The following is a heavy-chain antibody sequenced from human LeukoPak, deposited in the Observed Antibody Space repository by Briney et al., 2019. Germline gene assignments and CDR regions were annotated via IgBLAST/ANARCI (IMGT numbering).Heavy chain of an antibody. CDR3: ARDFWNFYDSSGYYRDFDS. J-gene: IGHJ5*01. V-gene: IGHV1-18*01. D-gene: IGHD3-22*01. CDR2: IGSYEGDT. Sequence: ASVKVSCKATSHISWVRQAPGQGLEWMGWIGSYEGDTYYAQKFQGRVTVTTDTSTNAAYMELRSLRADDTAVYYCARDFWNFYDSSGYYRDFDSWGQGTLVTVSS. CDR1: TSH.